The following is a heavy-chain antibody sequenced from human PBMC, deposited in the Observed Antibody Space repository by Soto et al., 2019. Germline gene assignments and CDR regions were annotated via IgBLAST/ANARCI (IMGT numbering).Heavy chain of an antibody. V-gene: IGHV3-30*18. CDR3: ANGVRLWVVTSDFSC. CDR1: GFTFSDYA. Sequence: VQLVESGGGVVQPGRSLRLSCAASGFTFSDYAMHWVRQAPGKGLEWVAVVSHDGRNTHYADSVKGRFTISRDSSKNTVSLGMTSLRAEDTAVYYCANGVRLWVVTSDFSCWGQGALVTVSS. CDR2: VSHDGRNT. J-gene: IGHJ4*02. D-gene: IGHD2-15*01.